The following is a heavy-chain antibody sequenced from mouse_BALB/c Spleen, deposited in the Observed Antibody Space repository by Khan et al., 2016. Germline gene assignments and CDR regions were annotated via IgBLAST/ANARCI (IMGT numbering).Heavy chain of an antibody. CDR1: GFAFSSYW. CDR2: IYPGDGDT. J-gene: IGHJ3*01. D-gene: IGHD2-14*01. V-gene: IGHV1-80*01. Sequence: QVQLQQSGAELVRPGSSVKISCKASGFAFSSYWMNWVKQRPGQGLEWIGQIYPGDGDTTYNGKFKGKATLTADTSSRTAYMQLSSLTSEDSAVYFCARGTPFANWGQGTLVTVSA. CDR3: ARGTPFAN.